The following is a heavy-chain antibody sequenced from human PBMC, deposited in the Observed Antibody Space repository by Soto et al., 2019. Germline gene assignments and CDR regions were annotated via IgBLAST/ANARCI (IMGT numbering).Heavy chain of an antibody. Sequence: QLQLQESGPGLVKPSETLSLTCTVSGGSISSSSYYWGWIRQPPGKGLEWIGSIYYSGSTYYNPSLKSRVTISVDTSKNQFSLKLSSVTAADTAVYYCARHPYDSSGYIDYWGQGTLVTVSS. CDR3: ARHPYDSSGYIDY. CDR1: GGSISSSSYY. V-gene: IGHV4-39*01. J-gene: IGHJ4*02. D-gene: IGHD3-22*01. CDR2: IYYSGST.